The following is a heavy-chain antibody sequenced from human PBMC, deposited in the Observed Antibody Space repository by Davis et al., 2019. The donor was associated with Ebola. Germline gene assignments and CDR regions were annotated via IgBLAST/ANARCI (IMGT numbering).Heavy chain of an antibody. V-gene: IGHV3-21*01. Sequence: GESLKISCAASGFTFSTYSMSWVRQAPGKALEWVSSISSDSDYIYYADSAKGRFTISRDNAKNSLFLQMNSLRAEDTAVYYCARRTGYWGQGTLVTVSS. J-gene: IGHJ4*02. CDR2: ISSDSDYI. CDR1: GFTFSTYS. D-gene: IGHD4-17*01. CDR3: ARRTGY.